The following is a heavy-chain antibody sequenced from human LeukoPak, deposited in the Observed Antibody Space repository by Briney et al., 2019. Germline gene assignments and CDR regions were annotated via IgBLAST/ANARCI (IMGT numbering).Heavy chain of an antibody. CDR3: ARDRTPEGYYYYYMDV. CDR2: IIPIFGTA. V-gene: IGHV1-69*13. CDR1: GGTFSSYA. Sequence: ASVKVSCKASGGTFSSYAISWVRQAPGQGLEWMGGIIPIFGTANYAQKFQGRVTITADESTSTAYMELSSLRSEDTAVYYCARDRTPEGYYYYYMDVWGKGTTVTVSS. D-gene: IGHD1-1*01. J-gene: IGHJ6*03.